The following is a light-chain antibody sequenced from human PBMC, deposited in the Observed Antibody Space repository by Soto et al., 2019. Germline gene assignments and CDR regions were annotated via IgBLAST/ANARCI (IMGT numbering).Light chain of an antibody. J-gene: IGKJ4*02. CDR1: QGSAIF. CDR2: YAS. Sequence: DIQLTQSRSFVSASLGDRRTISRRASQGSAIFLSWYQQKPGEAPKLMIDYASTLYGGGPSRFSGSGSGTDFALTITSLHAENFANYYCQQLRMDTSTFGGGTKVDIK. CDR3: QQLRMDTST. V-gene: IGKV1-9*01.